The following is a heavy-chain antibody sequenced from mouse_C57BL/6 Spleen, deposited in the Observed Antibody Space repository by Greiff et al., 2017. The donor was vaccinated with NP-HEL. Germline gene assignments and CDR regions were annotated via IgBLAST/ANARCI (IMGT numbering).Heavy chain of an antibody. Sequence: VQLVESGAELVKPGASVKLSCKASGYTFTEYTIHWVKQRSGQGLEWIGWFYPGSGSIKYNEKFKDKATLTADKSSSTVYMELSRLTSEDSAVYFCARHEGRYYYGSSPYFDYWGQGTTLTVSS. V-gene: IGHV1-62-2*01. J-gene: IGHJ2*01. D-gene: IGHD1-1*01. CDR1: GYTFTEYT. CDR3: ARHEGRYYYGSSPYFDY. CDR2: FYPGSGSI.